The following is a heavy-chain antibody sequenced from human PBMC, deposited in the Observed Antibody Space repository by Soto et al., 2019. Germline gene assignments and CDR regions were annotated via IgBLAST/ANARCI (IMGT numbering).Heavy chain of an antibody. D-gene: IGHD2-21*02. CDR1: GDTFTDYY. Sequence: QVQLVQSGAEVKKPGASVKVSCKASGDTFTDYYIHWVRQAPGQGLEWMGTVNPSGGHTTYAQHFLGRMTMTRDTSTNTRYMELASLTSEDTAIYFCARGGHVVVVTAALDYWGQGTLVTVSS. J-gene: IGHJ4*02. V-gene: IGHV1-46*01. CDR2: VNPSGGHT. CDR3: ARGGHVVVVTAALDY.